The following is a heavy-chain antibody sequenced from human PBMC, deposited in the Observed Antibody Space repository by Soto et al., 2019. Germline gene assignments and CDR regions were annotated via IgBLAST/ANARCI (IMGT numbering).Heavy chain of an antibody. CDR2: IYNSGNT. V-gene: IGHV4-59*01. D-gene: IGHD6-19*01. CDR1: GGSISSYY. J-gene: IGHJ4*02. CDR3: ASTKQWLAFDY. Sequence: SETLSLTCTVSGGSISSYYWSWIRQPPGKGLEWIGYIYNSGNTNYNPSLKSRVTISVDTSNNQFSLRVNSVTAADTAVYYCASTKQWLAFDYWGQGALVTVS.